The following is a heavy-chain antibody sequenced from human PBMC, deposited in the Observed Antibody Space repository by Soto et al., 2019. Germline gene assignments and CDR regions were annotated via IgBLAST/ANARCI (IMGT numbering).Heavy chain of an antibody. CDR2: ISGSGGST. CDR3: AKVSGNYDFWSGYAWFDP. D-gene: IGHD3-3*01. V-gene: IGHV3-23*01. J-gene: IGHJ5*02. Sequence: GGSLRLSCAASGFTFSSYAMSWVRQAPGKGLEWVSAISGSGGSTYYADSVKGRFTISRDNSKNTLYLQMNSLRAEDTAVYYCAKVSGNYDFWSGYAWFDPWGQGTLVTVSS. CDR1: GFTFSSYA.